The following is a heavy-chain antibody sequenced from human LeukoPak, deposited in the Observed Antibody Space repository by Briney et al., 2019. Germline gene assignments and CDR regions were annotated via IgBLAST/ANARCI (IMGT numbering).Heavy chain of an antibody. V-gene: IGHV1-2*04. Sequence: GASVKVSCKASGYTFTGYYMHWVRKAPAQGLEWMGWINPNSGGTNYAQKFQGWVTMTRDTSISTAYMELSRLRSDDTAVYYCARASGYCSSTSCYESFDYWGQGTLVTVSS. CDR2: INPNSGGT. D-gene: IGHD2-2*03. J-gene: IGHJ4*02. CDR1: GYTFTGYY. CDR3: ARASGYCSSTSCYESFDY.